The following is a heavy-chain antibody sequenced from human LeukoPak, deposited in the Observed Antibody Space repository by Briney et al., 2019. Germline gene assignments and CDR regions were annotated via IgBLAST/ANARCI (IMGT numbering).Heavy chain of an antibody. V-gene: IGHV1-2*02. J-gene: IGHJ4*02. Sequence: ASVKVSCKASGYTFTGYYMHWVRQAPGQGLEWMGWINPNSGGTNYAQKFQGRVTMTRDTSISTAYMELSRLRSDDTAVYYCARDRPTSRTAAMLRSHAGNYWGQGTLVTVSS. CDR3: ARDRPTSRTAAMLRSHAGNY. CDR1: GYTFTGYY. CDR2: INPNSGGT. D-gene: IGHD2-2*01.